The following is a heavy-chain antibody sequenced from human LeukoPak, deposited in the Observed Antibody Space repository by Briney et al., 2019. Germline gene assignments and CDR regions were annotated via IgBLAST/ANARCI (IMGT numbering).Heavy chain of an antibody. CDR1: GFTFSSYW. J-gene: IGHJ4*02. CDR3: ARDGGTAVAAFDY. CDR2: INSDGSST. V-gene: IGHV3-74*01. Sequence: QPGGSLRLSCAASGFTFSSYWMHWVRQAPGKGLVWVSCINSDGSSTSYADSVKGRFTISRDNAKNTLYLQMNSLRAEDTAVYYCARDGGTAVAAFDYWGQGTLVTVSS. D-gene: IGHD6-19*01.